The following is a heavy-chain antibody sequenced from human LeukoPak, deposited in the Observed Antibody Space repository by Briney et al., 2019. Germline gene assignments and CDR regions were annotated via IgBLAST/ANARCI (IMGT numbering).Heavy chain of an antibody. CDR3: ARDHEFRSLKRAENNNWFDP. Sequence: GASVKVSCKASGYTFTSYGISWVRQAPGQGLEWMGWISAYNGNTNYAQKLQGRVTMTTDTSTSTAYMELRSLRSDDTAVYYCARDHEFRSLKRAENNNWFDPWGQGTLVTVSS. V-gene: IGHV1-18*04. D-gene: IGHD1-14*01. CDR1: GYTFTSYG. J-gene: IGHJ5*02. CDR2: ISAYNGNT.